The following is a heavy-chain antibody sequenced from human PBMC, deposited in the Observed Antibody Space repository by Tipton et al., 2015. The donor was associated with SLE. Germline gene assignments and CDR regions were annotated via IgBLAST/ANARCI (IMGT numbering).Heavy chain of an antibody. CDR3: ARNEYAVYNIGFGP. CDR1: GGSISSGGYY. J-gene: IGHJ5*02. CDR2: IYYRGSP. Sequence: LRLSCTVSGGSISSGGYYWSWIRQHAGKGLEWIGYIYYRGSPNYNPSLKNPVTISVDTSKNQFSLKLNTVTAAGTVVYSCARNEYAVYNIGFGPWGQGLLINGS. D-gene: IGHD2-8*01. V-gene: IGHV4-31*02.